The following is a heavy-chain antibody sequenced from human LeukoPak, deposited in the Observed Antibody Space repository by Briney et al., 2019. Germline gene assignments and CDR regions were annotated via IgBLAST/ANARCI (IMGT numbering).Heavy chain of an antibody. CDR2: IFYSGST. CDR1: GGSLSSYY. D-gene: IGHD4-17*01. V-gene: IGHV4-59*08. Sequence: SETLSLTCTVSGGSLSSYYWSWIRQPLGKGLEWIGYIFYSGSTNYNPSLKSRVTISVDTSTNQFSLKLGSVTAADTAVYYCARHPTVTTGKQFDYWGQGTLVTVSS. CDR3: ARHPTVTTGKQFDY. J-gene: IGHJ4*02.